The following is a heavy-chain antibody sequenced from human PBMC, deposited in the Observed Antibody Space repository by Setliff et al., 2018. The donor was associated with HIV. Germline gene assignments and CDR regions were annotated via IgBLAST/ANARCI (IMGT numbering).Heavy chain of an antibody. V-gene: IGHV4-59*08. CDR2: IYYSGMT. CDR3: ARFPLLHKNAFDI. J-gene: IGHJ3*02. CDR1: GGSISSYY. Sequence: SETLSLTCSVSGGSISSYYWSWIRQPPGKGLEWIGDIYYSGMTNYNPSLQSRVTISVDTSKNQFSLKLSSVTAADTAVYYCARFPLLHKNAFDIWGPGTMVTVSS. D-gene: IGHD2-15*01.